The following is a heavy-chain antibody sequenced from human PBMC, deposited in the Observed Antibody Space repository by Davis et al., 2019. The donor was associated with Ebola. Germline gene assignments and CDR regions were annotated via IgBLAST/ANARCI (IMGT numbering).Heavy chain of an antibody. J-gene: IGHJ3*02. CDR2: IYYSGNT. V-gene: IGHV4-61*01. Sequence: SETLSLTCTVSGGSINSNTYYWGWIRQPPGKGLEWIGYIYYSGNTNSNPSLKSRVTISVDTSKNQFSLKLSSVTAADTAVYYCAKDLTSGWYLEGDAFDIWGQGTMVTVSS. CDR1: GGSINSNTYY. D-gene: IGHD6-19*01. CDR3: AKDLTSGWYLEGDAFDI.